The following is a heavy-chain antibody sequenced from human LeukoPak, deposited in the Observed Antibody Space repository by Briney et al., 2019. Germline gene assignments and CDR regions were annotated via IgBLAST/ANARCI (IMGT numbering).Heavy chain of an antibody. CDR2: XSGSGGST. Sequence: GFTFSSXXXXXXRXXPGKXXXXXXXXSGSGGSTYYADSVKGRFTISRDNSKNTLYLQMNSLRAEDTAVYYCAKEDSSGYVDDAFDIWGQGTMVTVSS. CDR1: GFTFSSXX. J-gene: IGHJ3*02. V-gene: IGHV3-23*01. D-gene: IGHD5-12*01. CDR3: AKEDSSGYVDDAFDI.